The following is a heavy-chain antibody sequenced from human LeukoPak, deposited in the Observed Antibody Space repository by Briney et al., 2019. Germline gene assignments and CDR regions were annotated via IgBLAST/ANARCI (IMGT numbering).Heavy chain of an antibody. CDR3: ARHGGYSSPYLH. J-gene: IGHJ1*01. Sequence: PSETLSLTCTVSGGSINNYYWSWIRQPPGKGLECMGYIYYSGTTSYNPSLKSRVTISVDTSKNQFSLKLSSVTAADTAVYYCARHGGYSSPYLHWGQGTPVTVSS. D-gene: IGHD6-13*01. V-gene: IGHV4-59*08. CDR2: IYYSGTT. CDR1: GGSINNYY.